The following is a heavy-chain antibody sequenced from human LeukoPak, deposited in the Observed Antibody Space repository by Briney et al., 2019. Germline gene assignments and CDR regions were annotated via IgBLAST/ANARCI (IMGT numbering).Heavy chain of an antibody. V-gene: IGHV1-24*01. J-gene: IGHJ3*02. CDR3: ARVVGLRFGEWGSFDI. CDR1: GYTLTELS. D-gene: IGHD3-10*01. Sequence: ASVKVSCKVSGYTLTELSMHWVRQAPGKGLEWMGGFDPEDGETIYAQKFQGRVTMTEDTSTDTAYMELSSLRSEDTAVYYCARVVGLRFGEWGSFDIWGQGTMVTVSS. CDR2: FDPEDGET.